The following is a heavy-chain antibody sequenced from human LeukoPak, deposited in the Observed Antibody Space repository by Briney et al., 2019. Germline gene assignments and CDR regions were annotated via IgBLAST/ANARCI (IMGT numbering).Heavy chain of an antibody. CDR2: IYYSGST. Sequence: PSETLSLTCTVSGGSISSYYWSWIRQPPGKGLEWIGYIYYSGSTNYNPSLKSRVTISVDTSKNQFSLKLSSVTAADTAVYYCARDCSGGSCYSGTGAFDIWGQGTMVTVSS. V-gene: IGHV4-59*01. CDR3: ARDCSGGSCYSGTGAFDI. D-gene: IGHD2-15*01. J-gene: IGHJ3*02. CDR1: GGSISSYY.